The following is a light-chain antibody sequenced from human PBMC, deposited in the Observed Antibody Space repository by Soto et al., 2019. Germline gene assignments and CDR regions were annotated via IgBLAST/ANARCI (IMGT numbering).Light chain of an antibody. CDR2: EVS. Sequence: QSALTQPASVSGSPGQSITISCTGTSSDVGGYNSVSWYQQHPGKAPKLMIYEVSNRPSGVSNRFSGSKSGNTASLTISGLQAEDEADYYCSSYTSSSTLEVGGGTKLTVL. V-gene: IGLV2-14*01. CDR3: SSYTSSSTLE. J-gene: IGLJ2*01. CDR1: SSDVGGYNS.